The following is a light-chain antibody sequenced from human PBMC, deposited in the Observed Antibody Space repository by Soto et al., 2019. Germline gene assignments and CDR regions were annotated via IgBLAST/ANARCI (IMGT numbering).Light chain of an antibody. Sequence: EIGLTQSPASLSLSPGERATLSCRASQSVGIYLAWYRQQPGQAPRLLINDASHRASGIPARFSGSGSGTDFTLTISSLQPEDFATYYCQQSYSTPWTFGQGTKVDI. J-gene: IGKJ1*01. V-gene: IGKV3-11*01. CDR3: QQSYSTPWT. CDR2: DAS. CDR1: QSVGIY.